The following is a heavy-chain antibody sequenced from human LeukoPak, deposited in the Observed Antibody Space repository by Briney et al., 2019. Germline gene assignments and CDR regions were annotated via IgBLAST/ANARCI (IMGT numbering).Heavy chain of an antibody. CDR2: IYPGDSDT. J-gene: IGHJ5*02. V-gene: IGHV5-51*01. D-gene: IGHD3-22*01. Sequence: GESLKTSCRGSGYNFNTFWIGWVRQVPGKGLEWMGIIYPGDSDTRYSPSFQGQVTISADKSISTAYLQWSSLKASDTAMYYCARQDSSGYYYGWFDPWGREPWSPSPQ. CDR3: ARQDSSGYYYGWFDP. CDR1: GYNFNTFW.